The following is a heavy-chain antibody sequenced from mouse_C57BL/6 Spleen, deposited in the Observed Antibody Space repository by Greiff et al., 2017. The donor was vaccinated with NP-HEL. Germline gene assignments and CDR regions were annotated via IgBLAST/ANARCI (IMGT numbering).Heavy chain of an antibody. Sequence: QVQLKESGAELVRPGTSVKMSCKASGYTFTNYWIGWAKQRPGHGLEWIGDIYPGGGYTNYNEKFKGKATLTADKSSSTAYMQFSSLTSEDSAIYYCARRDYYYGSSYYAMDYWGQGTSVTVSS. V-gene: IGHV1-63*01. CDR2: IYPGGGYT. CDR1: GYTFTNYW. J-gene: IGHJ4*01. CDR3: ARRDYYYGSSYYAMDY. D-gene: IGHD1-1*01.